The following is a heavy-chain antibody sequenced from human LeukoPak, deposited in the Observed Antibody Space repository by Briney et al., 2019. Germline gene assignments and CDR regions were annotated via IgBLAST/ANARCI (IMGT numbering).Heavy chain of an antibody. D-gene: IGHD1-14*01. V-gene: IGHV1-18*01. CDR2: ISAYNGNT. CDR3: ARVGTISRSRCFDY. Sequence: ASVKVSCKTSGCTFTSYGISWVRQAPGQGLEWTGWISAYNGNTNYAQKLQGRVTMTTDTSTSTAYMELRSLRSDDTAVYYCARVGTISRSRCFDYWGQGTLVTVSS. CDR1: GCTFTSYG. J-gene: IGHJ4*02.